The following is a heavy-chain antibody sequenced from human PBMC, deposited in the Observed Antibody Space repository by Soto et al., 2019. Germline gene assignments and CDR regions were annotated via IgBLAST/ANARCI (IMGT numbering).Heavy chain of an antibody. Sequence: EVQLLESGGDLVQPGGYLRLYCAVSGLTFSSYAMTWVRQAPGKGLEWVSTISGSGGSTYYADSVRGRFTISRDNSKNTLYLQMNSLRAEDTAVYYCAKHPLNWNYYYFDYWGQGTLVTVSS. D-gene: IGHD1-7*01. CDR1: GLTFSSYA. CDR3: AKHPLNWNYYYFDY. V-gene: IGHV3-23*01. CDR2: ISGSGGST. J-gene: IGHJ4*02.